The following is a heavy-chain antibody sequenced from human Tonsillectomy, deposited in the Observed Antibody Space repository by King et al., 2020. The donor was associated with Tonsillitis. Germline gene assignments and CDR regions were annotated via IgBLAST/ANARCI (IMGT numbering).Heavy chain of an antibody. CDR2: ISASGGTS. CDR1: GFTFSSSA. V-gene: IGHV3-23*04. Sequence: VQLVESGGGLVQPGGSLRLSCAASGFTFSSSAMSWVRQAPVRGLEWVSGISASGGTSYYADSVKGRFTISRDNSKNTLYLQVNNLRAEDTAVYYCAKKEPGIRPFDYWGQGTLVTVSS. CDR3: AKKEPGIRPFDY. D-gene: IGHD1-14*01. J-gene: IGHJ4*02.